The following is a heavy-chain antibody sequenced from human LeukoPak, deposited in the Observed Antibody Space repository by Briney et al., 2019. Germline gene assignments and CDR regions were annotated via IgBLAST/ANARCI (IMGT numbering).Heavy chain of an antibody. CDR1: GFTFSSYS. Sequence: GGSLRLSCAASGFTFSSYSMNWVRQAPGKGLEWVSSISSSGSYIYYADSVKGRFTISRDNAKNSLYLQMNSLRAEDTAVYYCARAFWAYMDVWGKGTTVTVSS. CDR2: ISSSGSYI. V-gene: IGHV3-21*01. J-gene: IGHJ6*03. D-gene: IGHD7-27*01. CDR3: ARAFWAYMDV.